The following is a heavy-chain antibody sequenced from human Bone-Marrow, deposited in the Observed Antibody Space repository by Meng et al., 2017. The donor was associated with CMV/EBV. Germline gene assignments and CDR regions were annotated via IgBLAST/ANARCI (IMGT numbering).Heavy chain of an antibody. CDR3: GTERTPASHGFDI. V-gene: IGHV3-7*01. J-gene: IGHJ3*02. Sequence: GESLKISCVGSGYAFSRFWMSWVRQAPGKGLEWVANIKQDGSEKHYVDSVRGRFTISRDNANNSVYLQMNSLRVEDTAVYYCGTERTPASHGFDIWGQGTMVTVSS. CDR2: IKQDGSEK. CDR1: GYAFSRFW.